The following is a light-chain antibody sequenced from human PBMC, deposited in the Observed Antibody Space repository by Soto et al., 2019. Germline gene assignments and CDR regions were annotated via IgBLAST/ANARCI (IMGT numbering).Light chain of an antibody. J-gene: IGKJ4*02. CDR3: QQRSSWPLT. V-gene: IGKV3D-20*02. CDR1: QSISSSF. CDR2: GAS. Sequence: EIVLTQSPGILSLSPGERASLSFGASQSISSSFLAWHQQKPGQAPRLLIYGASSRATGIPDRFSGSGSGTDFTLTISSLEPEDFAVYFCQQRSSWPLTFGGGTKVDIK.